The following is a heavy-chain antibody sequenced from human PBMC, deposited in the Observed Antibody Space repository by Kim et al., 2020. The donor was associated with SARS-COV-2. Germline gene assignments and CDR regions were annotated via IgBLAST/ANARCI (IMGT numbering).Heavy chain of an antibody. V-gene: IGHV4-59*01. Sequence: SRVTISVDTSKNQFSLKLSSVTAADTAVYYCARDPFWSGYYTRDYYGMDVWGQGTTVTVSS. CDR3: ARDPFWSGYYTRDYYGMDV. D-gene: IGHD3-3*01. J-gene: IGHJ6*02.